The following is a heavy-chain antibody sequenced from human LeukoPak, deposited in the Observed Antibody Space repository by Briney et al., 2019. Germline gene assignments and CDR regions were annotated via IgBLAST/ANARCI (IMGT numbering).Heavy chain of an antibody. V-gene: IGHV3-23*01. CDR3: AKGVMTTVTPGAFDI. CDR1: GFTFSSYS. Sequence: GGSLRLSCTASGFTFSSYSMNWVRQAPGKGLEWVSAISGSGGSTYYADSVKGRFTISRDNSKNTLYLQMNSLRAEDTAVYYCAKGVMTTVTPGAFDIWGQGTMVTVSS. D-gene: IGHD4-17*01. CDR2: ISGSGGST. J-gene: IGHJ3*02.